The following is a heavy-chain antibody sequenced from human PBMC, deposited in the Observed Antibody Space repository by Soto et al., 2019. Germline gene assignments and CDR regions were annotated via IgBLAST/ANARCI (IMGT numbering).Heavy chain of an antibody. Sequence: EVQLVESGGGLIQPGGSLRLSCAVSGFTVSNNYMSWVRQAPGKGLEGVSVIYSGGYTAYGDSVKGRFTISRDNSKNPLYSHKNSLGADDSAVFYWGAPPGGGGYWGQGTLVTVSS. CDR2: IYSGGYT. V-gene: IGHV3-53*01. CDR3: GAPPGGGGY. D-gene: IGHD3-10*01. J-gene: IGHJ4*02. CDR1: GFTVSNNY.